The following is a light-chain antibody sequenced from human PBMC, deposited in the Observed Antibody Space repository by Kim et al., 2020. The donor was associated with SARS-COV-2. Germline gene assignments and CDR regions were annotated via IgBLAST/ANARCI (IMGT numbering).Light chain of an antibody. V-gene: IGKV1-12*01. J-gene: IGKJ5*01. CDR2: AAS. CDR1: QDISSW. CDR3: QQANSFPPA. Sequence: ASVGDRVTITCRARQDISSWLAWYQQKPGKAPKLLIYAASSLQSGVPSRFSGSGSGTDFTLTISSLQPEDFATYYCQQANSFPPAFGQGTRLEIK.